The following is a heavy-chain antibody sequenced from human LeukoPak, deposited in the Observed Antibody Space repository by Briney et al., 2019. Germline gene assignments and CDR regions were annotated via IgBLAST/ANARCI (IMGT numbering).Heavy chain of an antibody. J-gene: IGHJ3*02. CDR2: ISSSSSYI. Sequence: GGSLRLSCAASGFTFSSYSMYWVRQAPGKGLEWVSSISSSSSYIYYADSVKGRFTISRDNAKNSLYLQMNSLRAEDTAVYYCARDQDALFRAVPSFDIWGQGTMVTVSS. CDR3: ARDQDALFRAVPSFDI. V-gene: IGHV3-21*01. CDR1: GFTFSSYS. D-gene: IGHD6-6*01.